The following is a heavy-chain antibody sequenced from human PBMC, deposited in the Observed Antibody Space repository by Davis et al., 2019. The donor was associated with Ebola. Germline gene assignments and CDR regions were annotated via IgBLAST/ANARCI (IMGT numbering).Heavy chain of an antibody. CDR1: GGSFSSYY. CDR2: IYYSGST. CDR3: ARLHSIAARPDWFDP. D-gene: IGHD6-6*01. J-gene: IGHJ5*02. Sequence: GSLTLSCAVSGGSFSSYYWSWIRQPPGKGLEWIGYIYYSGSTNYNSSLKSRVTISVDTSKNQFSLKLSSVTAADTAVYYCARLHSIAARPDWFDPWGQGTLVTVSS. V-gene: IGHV4-59*01.